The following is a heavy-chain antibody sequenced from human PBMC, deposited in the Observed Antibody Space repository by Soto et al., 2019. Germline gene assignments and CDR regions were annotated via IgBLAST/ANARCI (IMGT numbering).Heavy chain of an antibody. V-gene: IGHV1-18*01. J-gene: IGHJ4*02. CDR2: ISANNGNT. D-gene: IGHD5-12*01. CDR3: ARVQSGYDFAY. CDR1: GYTFTSYG. Sequence: QVQLVQSGAEVKKPGASVKVSCKASGYTFTSYGINWVRQAPGQGLEWMGWISANNGNTHYAQKLQGRVTMTTDTSTSTAYIELRSLRSDDTAVDYCARVQSGYDFAYWGQGTLVTVSS.